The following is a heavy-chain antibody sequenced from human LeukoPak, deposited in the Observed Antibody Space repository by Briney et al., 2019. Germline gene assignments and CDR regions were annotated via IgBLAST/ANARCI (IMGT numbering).Heavy chain of an antibody. CDR3: ARDLSTAVGLTIAAAGTG. CDR2: ISSSSSYI. D-gene: IGHD6-13*01. V-gene: IGHV3-21*04. Sequence: PGGSLRLSCAASGFTFSSYEMNWVRQAPGKGLEWVSSISSSSSYIYYADSVKGRFTISRDNAKNSLYLQMNSLRAEDTALYYCARDLSTAVGLTIAAAGTGWGQGTLVTVSS. J-gene: IGHJ4*02. CDR1: GFTFSSYE.